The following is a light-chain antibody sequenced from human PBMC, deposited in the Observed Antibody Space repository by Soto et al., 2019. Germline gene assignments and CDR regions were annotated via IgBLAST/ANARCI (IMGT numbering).Light chain of an antibody. CDR3: QAYTTSPAWT. J-gene: IGKJ1*01. Sequence: DIQMTQSPSTLSASVGDRVTITCRASQTISNWLAWYQQKPGRAPKLLIYGASTLESGVPSRFSGSGSGTEFTLTISSLQPDDFAVYYCQAYTTSPAWTFGQGTKVDIK. CDR1: QTISNW. CDR2: GAS. V-gene: IGKV1-5*03.